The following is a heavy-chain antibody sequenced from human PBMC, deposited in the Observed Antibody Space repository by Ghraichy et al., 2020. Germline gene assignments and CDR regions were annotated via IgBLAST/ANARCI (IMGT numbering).Heavy chain of an antibody. V-gene: IGHV4-39*01. D-gene: IGHD3-10*01. CDR2: IYYSGST. J-gene: IGHJ6*02. CDR1: GGSISSSSYY. Sequence: SETLSLTCTVSGGSISSSSYYWGWIRQPPGKGLEWIGSIYYSGSTYYNPSLKSRVTISVDTSKNQFSLKLSSVTAADTAVYYCARSAYYYGSGNGFHYYGMDVWGQGTTVTVSS. CDR3: ARSAYYYGSGNGFHYYGMDV.